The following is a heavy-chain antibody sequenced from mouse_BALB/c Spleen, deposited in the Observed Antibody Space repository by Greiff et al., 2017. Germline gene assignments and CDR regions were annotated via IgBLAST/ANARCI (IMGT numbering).Heavy chain of an antibody. CDR2: IWSGGST. D-gene: IGHD2-4*01. J-gene: IGHJ4*01. Sequence: VQLQQSGPGLVQPSQSLSITCTVSGFSLTSYGVHWVRQSPGKGLEWLGVIWSGGSTDYNAAFISRLSISKDNSKSQVFFKMNSLQANDTAIYYCARKGYDYDEDYYAMDYWGQGTSVTVSS. CDR1: GFSLTSYG. V-gene: IGHV2-2*02. CDR3: ARKGYDYDEDYYAMDY.